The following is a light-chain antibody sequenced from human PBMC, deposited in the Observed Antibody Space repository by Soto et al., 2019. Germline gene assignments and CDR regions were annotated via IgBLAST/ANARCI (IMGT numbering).Light chain of an antibody. J-gene: IGLJ1*01. V-gene: IGLV1-40*01. CDR3: QSYDSNLSGYV. CDR1: SSNIGAGYD. Sequence: QSVLTQPPSVSGAPGQRVTISCTGSSSNIGAGYDVYWYQQLPGTAPKFLIYGNNNRPSGVPDRFSGSKSGTSASLAITGLQAEDEADYYCQSYDSNLSGYVFGTGTKLTVL. CDR2: GNN.